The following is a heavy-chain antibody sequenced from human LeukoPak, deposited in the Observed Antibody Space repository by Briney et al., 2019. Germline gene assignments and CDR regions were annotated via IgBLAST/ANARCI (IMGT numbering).Heavy chain of an antibody. CDR2: IYYSGST. CDR1: GGSISSGGYY. V-gene: IGHV4-31*03. D-gene: IGHD2-2*01. J-gene: IGHJ6*02. Sequence: PSQTLSLTCTVSGGSISSGGYYWSWIRQHPGKGLEWIGYIYYSGSTYYNPSLKSRVTKSVDTSKNQFSLKLSSVTAADTAVYYCARQVPAAHYYYYYGMDVWGQGTTVTVSS. CDR3: ARQVPAAHYYYYYGMDV.